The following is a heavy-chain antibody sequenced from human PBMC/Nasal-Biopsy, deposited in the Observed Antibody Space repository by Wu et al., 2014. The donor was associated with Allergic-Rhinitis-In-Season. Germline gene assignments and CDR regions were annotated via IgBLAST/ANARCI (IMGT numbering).Heavy chain of an antibody. J-gene: IGHJ3*02. CDR1: GFTVSSNY. Sequence: LRLSCAASGFTVSSNYMSWVRQAPGKGLEWVSAISGSGGSTYYADSVKGRFTISRDNSKNTLYLQMNSLRAEDTAVYYCAKDKMGYCSSTSCQENDAFDIWGQGTMVTVSS. V-gene: IGHV3-23*01. CDR3: AKDKMGYCSSTSCQENDAFDI. CDR2: ISGSGGST. D-gene: IGHD2-2*01.